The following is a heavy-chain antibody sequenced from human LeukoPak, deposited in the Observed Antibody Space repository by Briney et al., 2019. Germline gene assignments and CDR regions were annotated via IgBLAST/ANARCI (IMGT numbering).Heavy chain of an antibody. CDR1: GGSISSYY. CDR3: ASVIADGYSEF. V-gene: IGHV4-59*01. J-gene: IGHJ4*02. Sequence: SETLSLTCTVSGGSISSYYWSWIRQPPGKGLEWIGYIYYSGSTNYNPSLKSRVTISVDTSNNQSSLRLSSVTAADTTVYYCASVIADGYSEFWGQGTLVTVSS. D-gene: IGHD5-24*01. CDR2: IYYSGST.